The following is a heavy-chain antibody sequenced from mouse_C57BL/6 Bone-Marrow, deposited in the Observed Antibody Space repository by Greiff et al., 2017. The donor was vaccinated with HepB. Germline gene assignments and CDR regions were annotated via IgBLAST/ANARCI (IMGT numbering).Heavy chain of an antibody. CDR3: GGLRDYFDY. CDR1: GYAFSSSW. J-gene: IGHJ2*01. D-gene: IGHD3-1*01. V-gene: IGHV1-82*01. Sequence: QVQLKESGPELVKPGASVKISCKASGYAFSSSWMNWVKQRPGKGLEWIGRIYPGDGDTNYNGKFKGKATLTADKTSSTACMQHSSLTSENSAVSLCGGLRDYFDYWGQGTTLTVSS. CDR2: IYPGDGDT.